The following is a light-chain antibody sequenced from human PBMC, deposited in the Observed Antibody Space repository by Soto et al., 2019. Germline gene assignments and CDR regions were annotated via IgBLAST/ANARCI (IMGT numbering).Light chain of an antibody. Sequence: DIQMTQSPSSLSAFIGDRVSFTCQASQDISKILNWYQHKPGQAPSLLIYDASKSHFGVPSRFSGSGSGTDFTFTISSLQPEDNATYYFQQYENLPYTFGPGTQVDVK. CDR2: DAS. J-gene: IGKJ3*01. CDR3: QQYENLPYT. V-gene: IGKV1-33*01. CDR1: QDISKI.